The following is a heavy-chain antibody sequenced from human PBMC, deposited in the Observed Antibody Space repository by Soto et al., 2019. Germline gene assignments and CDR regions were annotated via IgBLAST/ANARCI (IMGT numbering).Heavy chain of an antibody. D-gene: IGHD6-19*01. CDR2: ITPIFGTA. V-gene: IGHV1-69*13. J-gene: IGHJ6*02. Sequence: GASVKVSCKASGGTFSSYAISWVRQAPGQGLEWMGGITPIFGTANYAQKFQGRVTITADESTSTAYMELSSLRSEDTAVYYCARVLSSGWSPYGMDVWGQGTTVTVSS. CDR3: ARVLSSGWSPYGMDV. CDR1: GGTFSSYA.